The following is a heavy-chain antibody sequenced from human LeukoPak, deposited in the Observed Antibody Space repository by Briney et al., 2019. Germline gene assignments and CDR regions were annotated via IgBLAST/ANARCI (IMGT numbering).Heavy chain of an antibody. Sequence: ASVKVSCKASGGTFSSYAISWVRQAPGQGLEWMGGIIPIFGTANYAQKFQGRATITADESTSTAYMELSSLRSEDTAVYYCARGGQIVWFGEFYFDYWGQGTLVTVSS. D-gene: IGHD3-10*01. V-gene: IGHV1-69*13. CDR3: ARGGQIVWFGEFYFDY. J-gene: IGHJ4*02. CDR2: IIPIFGTA. CDR1: GGTFSSYA.